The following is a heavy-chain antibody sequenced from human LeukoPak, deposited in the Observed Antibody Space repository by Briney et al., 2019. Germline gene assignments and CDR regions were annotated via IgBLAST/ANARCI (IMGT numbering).Heavy chain of an antibody. Sequence: GSLRLSCAASGFTFSSYAMSWIRQPPGKGLEWIGEINHSGSTNYNPSLKSRVTISVDTSKNQFSLKLSSVTAADTAVYYCARGPGYSSSWKPRGYVYWGQGTLVTVSS. D-gene: IGHD6-13*01. J-gene: IGHJ4*02. CDR1: GFTFSSYA. CDR2: INHSGST. V-gene: IGHV4-34*01. CDR3: ARGPGYSSSWKPRGYVY.